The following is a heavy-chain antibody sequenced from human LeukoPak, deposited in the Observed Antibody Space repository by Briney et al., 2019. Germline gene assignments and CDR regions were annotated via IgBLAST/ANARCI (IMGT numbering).Heavy chain of an antibody. D-gene: IGHD2-15*01. CDR2: IYHSGST. CDR1: GGSISSGGYY. V-gene: IGHV4-30-2*01. CDR3: ARVSRDSSYYYMDV. J-gene: IGHJ6*03. Sequence: PSQTLSLTCTVSGGSISSGGYYWSWIRQPPGKGLEWIGYIYHSGSTYYNPSLKSRVTISVDRSKNQFSLKLSSVTAADTAVYYCARVSRDSSYYYMDVWGKGTTVTVSS.